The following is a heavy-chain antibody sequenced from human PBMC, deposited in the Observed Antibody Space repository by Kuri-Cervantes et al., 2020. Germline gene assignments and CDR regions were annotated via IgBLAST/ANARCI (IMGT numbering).Heavy chain of an antibody. V-gene: IGHV4-59*13. D-gene: IGHD6-19*01. Sequence: SETLSLTCTVSGGSISSYYWSWIRQPPGKGLEWIGYIYCSGSTNYNPSLKSRVTISVDTSKNRFSLELSSVTAADTAVYYCARARWLVQDAFDIWGQGTMVTVSS. CDR3: ARARWLVQDAFDI. CDR1: GGSISSYY. J-gene: IGHJ3*02. CDR2: IYCSGST.